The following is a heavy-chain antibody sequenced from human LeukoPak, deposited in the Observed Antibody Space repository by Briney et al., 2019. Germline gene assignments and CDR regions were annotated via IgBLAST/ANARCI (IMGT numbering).Heavy chain of an antibody. CDR2: IYYSGST. CDR1: GGSISSSSYY. D-gene: IGHD2-21*01. V-gene: IGHV4-39*01. Sequence: SETLSLTCTVSGGSISSSSYYRGWIRQPPGKGLEWIGSIYYSGSTYYSPSLKSRVTISVDTSKNQFSLKLSSVTAADTAVYYCARRRAATGGDIDYWGQGTLVTVSS. CDR3: ARRRAATGGDIDY. J-gene: IGHJ4*02.